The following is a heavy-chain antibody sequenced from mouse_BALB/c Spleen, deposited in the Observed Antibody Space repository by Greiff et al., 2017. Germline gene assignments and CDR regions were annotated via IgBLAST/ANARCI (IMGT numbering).Heavy chain of an antibody. V-gene: IGHV5-4*02. CDR1: GFTFSDYY. D-gene: IGHD3-3*01. Sequence: EVQGVESGGGLVKPGGSLKLSCAASGFTFSDYYMYWVRQTPEKRLEWVATISDGGSYTYYPDSVKGRFTISRDNAKNNLYLQMSSLKSEDTAMYYCARDKGGRGYAMDYWGQGTSVTVSS. CDR3: ARDKGGRGYAMDY. J-gene: IGHJ4*01. CDR2: ISDGGSYT.